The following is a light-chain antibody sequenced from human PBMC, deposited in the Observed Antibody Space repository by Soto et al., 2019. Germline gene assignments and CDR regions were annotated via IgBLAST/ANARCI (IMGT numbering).Light chain of an antibody. J-gene: IGLJ1*01. V-gene: IGLV1-47*01. CDR1: ISNIGSNR. CDR2: RNN. CDR3: AAWDDSMRVYV. Sequence: QCLLSQPPSASVTPGQRVSISCSGGISNIGSNRVYRHQQLPVTAPKRLIFRNNQRPSGVPDRFSDSNSGTSASLAISGLRSEDEADYYCAAWDDSMRVYVYGTGTKVTVL.